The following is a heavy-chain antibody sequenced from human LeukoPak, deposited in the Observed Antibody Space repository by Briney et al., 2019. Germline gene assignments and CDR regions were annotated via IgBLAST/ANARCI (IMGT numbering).Heavy chain of an antibody. CDR1: GFTFSSYW. D-gene: IGHD2/OR15-2a*01. CDR2: INSDGSNT. CDR3: ARDASMTYVDY. Sequence: PGGSLRLSCAASGFTFSSYWMHWVRQAPGKGLVWVSRINSDGSNTSYADSVKGRFTISRDNAKNTLYLQMNSLRAEDTAVYYCARDASMTYVDYWGQGTLVTVSS. V-gene: IGHV3-74*01. J-gene: IGHJ4*02.